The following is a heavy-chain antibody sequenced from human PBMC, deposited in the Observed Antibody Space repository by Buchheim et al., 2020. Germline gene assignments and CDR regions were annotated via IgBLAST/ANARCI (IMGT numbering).Heavy chain of an antibody. Sequence: EVQLVESGGGLVQPGGSLKLSCAASGFTFSGSAMHWVRQASGKGLEWIGRIRSKVNSYATAYAASVKGRFTISRDDSKNTAYLQMNGLKTEDTAVYYCTRPYSSSSAWGQGTL. CDR3: TRPYSSSSA. CDR2: IRSKVNSYAT. D-gene: IGHD6-13*01. V-gene: IGHV3-73*02. J-gene: IGHJ5*02. CDR1: GFTFSGSA.